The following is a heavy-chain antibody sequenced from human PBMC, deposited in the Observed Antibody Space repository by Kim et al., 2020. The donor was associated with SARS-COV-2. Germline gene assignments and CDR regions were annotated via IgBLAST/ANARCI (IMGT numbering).Heavy chain of an antibody. CDR1: GGSFSGYY. Sequence: SETLSLTCAVYGGSFSGYYWSWIRQPPGKGLEWIGEINHSGSTNYNPSLKSRVTISVDTSKNQFSLKLSSVTAADTAVYYCARAISAVVAAPDYWGQGTLVTVSS. J-gene: IGHJ4*02. D-gene: IGHD2-15*01. CDR3: ARAISAVVAAPDY. CDR2: INHSGST. V-gene: IGHV4-34*01.